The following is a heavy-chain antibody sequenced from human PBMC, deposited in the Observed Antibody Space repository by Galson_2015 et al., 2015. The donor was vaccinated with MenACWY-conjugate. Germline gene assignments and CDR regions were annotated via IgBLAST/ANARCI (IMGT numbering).Heavy chain of an antibody. Sequence: TLSLTCTVSGGSVSSGDYYWTWLRQPAGKGLEWIGRIFSSGTTHYNPSLASRVTISLDTSKNQFSLKVNSVTAADTAVYYCAADFERWGQGTLVTVSS. CDR3: AADFER. D-gene: IGHD3-9*01. J-gene: IGHJ4*02. CDR1: GGSVSSGDYY. CDR2: IFSSGTT. V-gene: IGHV4-61*02.